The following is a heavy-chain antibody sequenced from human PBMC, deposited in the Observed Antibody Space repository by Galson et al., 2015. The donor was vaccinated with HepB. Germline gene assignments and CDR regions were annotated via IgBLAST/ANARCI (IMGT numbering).Heavy chain of an antibody. D-gene: IGHD3-22*01. V-gene: IGHV1-69*13. J-gene: IGHJ4*02. Sequence: SVKVSCKASGGTFSSYAISWVRQAPGQGLEWMGGIIPIFGTANYAQKFQGRVTITADESTSTAYMELSSLRSEDTAVYYCARASEDYDSSGYYDGDYWGQGTLVTVSS. CDR3: ARASEDYDSSGYYDGDY. CDR2: IIPIFGTA. CDR1: GGTFSSYA.